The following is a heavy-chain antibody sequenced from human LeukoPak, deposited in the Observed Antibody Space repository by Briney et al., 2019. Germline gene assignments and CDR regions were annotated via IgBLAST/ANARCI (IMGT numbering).Heavy chain of an antibody. Sequence: SETLSLTCTVSGGSISSYYWSWIRQPPGKGLEWIGYIYYSGSTNYNPSLKSRVTISVDTSKNQFSLKLSSVTAADTAVYYCARQPLTRIRSSGSYYKPFDYWGQGTLVTVSS. CDR3: ARQPLTRIRSSGSYYKPFDY. D-gene: IGHD1-26*01. J-gene: IGHJ4*02. V-gene: IGHV4-59*08. CDR2: IYYSGST. CDR1: GGSISSYY.